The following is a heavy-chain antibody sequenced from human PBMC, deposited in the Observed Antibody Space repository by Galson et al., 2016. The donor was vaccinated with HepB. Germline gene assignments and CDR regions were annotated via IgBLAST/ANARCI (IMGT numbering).Heavy chain of an antibody. CDR3: ARDGGKSNGFPFDL. J-gene: IGHJ5*02. CDR2: ITASGTT. V-gene: IGHV3-48*01. CDR1: EYTFRSYS. Sequence: SLRLSCAASEYTFRSYSMSWVRQAPGKGLEWISYITASGTTYYADSVEGRFTFSRDNAKDSLYLQMNSLRVEDTAVFFCARDGGKSNGFPFDLWGRGTLVTVSS. D-gene: IGHD5-18*01.